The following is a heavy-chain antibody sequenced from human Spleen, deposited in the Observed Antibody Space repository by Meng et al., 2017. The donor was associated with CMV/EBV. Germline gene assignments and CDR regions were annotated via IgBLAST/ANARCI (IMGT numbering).Heavy chain of an antibody. J-gene: IGHJ3*02. Sequence: GESLKISCAVSGFTFSSYYMNWVRQAPGKGLEWVSYITSSSSTIYYAESVKGRFTIPRDNAKNSLYLQMNSLRAEDTAVYYCARLYDSSLGSFDIWGQGTMVTVSS. D-gene: IGHD3-16*01. V-gene: IGHV3-48*04. CDR2: ITSSSSTI. CDR1: GFTFSSYY. CDR3: ARLYDSSLGSFDI.